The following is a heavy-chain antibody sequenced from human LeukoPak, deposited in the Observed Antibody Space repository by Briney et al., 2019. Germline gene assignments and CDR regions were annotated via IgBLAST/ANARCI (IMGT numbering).Heavy chain of an antibody. Sequence: GGSLRLSCAASGFTFDDYAMPWVRQAPGKGLEWVSGISWNSGSIGYADSVKGRFTISRDNAKNSLYLQMNSLRAEDTALYYCAKGHSGYDYYFDYWGQGTLVTVSS. CDR2: ISWNSGSI. CDR3: AKGHSGYDYYFDY. V-gene: IGHV3-9*01. CDR1: GFTFDDYA. J-gene: IGHJ4*02. D-gene: IGHD5-12*01.